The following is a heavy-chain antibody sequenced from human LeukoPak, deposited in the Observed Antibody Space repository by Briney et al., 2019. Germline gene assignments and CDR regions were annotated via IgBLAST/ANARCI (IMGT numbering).Heavy chain of an antibody. D-gene: IGHD2/OR15-2a*01. J-gene: IGHJ4*02. CDR2: IHYSGAT. Sequence: SETLSLTCTVSGCSISSSTYFWSWIRQPPGKGLEWIATIHYSGATYYSPSLKSRVTMSVDTSKNQFSLKLTSVTAADTAVYYCAQYSFPAWRSFDYWGQGTLVSVSP. CDR3: AQYSFPAWRSFDY. CDR1: GCSISSSTYF. V-gene: IGHV4-39*01.